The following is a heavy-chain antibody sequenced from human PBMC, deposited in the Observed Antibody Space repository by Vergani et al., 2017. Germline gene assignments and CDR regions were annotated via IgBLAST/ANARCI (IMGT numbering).Heavy chain of an antibody. Sequence: QVQLQESGPGLVKPSETLSLTCTVSCGSISSYYWSWIRQPPGKGLEWIGYIYYSGSTNYNPSLKSRVTISVDTSKNPFSLKLSSVTAADTAVYYCARGHYDILTGYYSYDAFDIWGQGTMVTVSS. CDR2: IYYSGST. CDR1: CGSISSYY. D-gene: IGHD3-9*01. J-gene: IGHJ3*02. CDR3: ARGHYDILTGYYSYDAFDI. V-gene: IGHV4-59*01.